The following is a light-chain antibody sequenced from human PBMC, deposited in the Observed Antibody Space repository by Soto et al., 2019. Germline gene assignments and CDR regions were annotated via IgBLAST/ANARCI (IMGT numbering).Light chain of an antibody. Sequence: DIQMTQSPSTLSASVGDRVTITCRASQSINDRLAWYQQKPGKDPKLLIYDASSLESGVPSRFSGSGSGTEFTLTISSLQPDDFATYYCQQYNSPITFGQGTRLEIK. CDR1: QSINDR. CDR2: DAS. J-gene: IGKJ5*01. CDR3: QQYNSPIT. V-gene: IGKV1-5*01.